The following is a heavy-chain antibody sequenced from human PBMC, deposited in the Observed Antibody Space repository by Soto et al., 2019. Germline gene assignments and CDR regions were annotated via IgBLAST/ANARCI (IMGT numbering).Heavy chain of an antibody. CDR2: INSDGSNT. CDR3: ARGGVPAAMSY. V-gene: IGHV3-74*01. J-gene: IGHJ4*02. Sequence: EVQLAESGGGLVQPGGSLRLSCAASGFTFSSFWMHWVRQAPGEGLVWVSRINSDGSNTNYADSVKGRFTISRDNAKNTLYLQMNSLRAEDTAVYYCARGGVPAAMSYWGQGTLVTVSS. D-gene: IGHD2-2*01. CDR1: GFTFSSFW.